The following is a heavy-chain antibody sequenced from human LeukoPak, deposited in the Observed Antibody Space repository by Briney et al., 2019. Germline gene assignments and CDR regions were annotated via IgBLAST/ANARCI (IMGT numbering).Heavy chain of an antibody. CDR2: ISWNSARI. V-gene: IGHV3-9*01. Sequence: GGSLRLSCAASRFTFDDYAMHWVRQAPGKGLEWVSGISWNSARIGYADSVKGRFTISRDNAKNSLYLQMNSLRAEDTALYYCTKDREMATTRYYFDYWGQGTLVTVSS. CDR1: RFTFDDYA. CDR3: TKDREMATTRYYFDY. J-gene: IGHJ4*02. D-gene: IGHD5-24*01.